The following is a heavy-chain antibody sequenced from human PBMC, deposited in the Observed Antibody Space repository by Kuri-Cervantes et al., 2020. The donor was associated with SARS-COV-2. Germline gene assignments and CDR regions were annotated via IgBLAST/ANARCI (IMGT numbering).Heavy chain of an antibody. CDR2: TMLSLAIP. Sequence: SVKVSCKASGGTLSSDAISWVRQAPGQGFEWMGRTMLSLAIPHFAQKFRDRVTITADKSTNTIYMELSNLRFEDTAIYYCARDAGYDPSVYFDFWGQGSLVTVSS. V-gene: IGHV1-69*04. CDR3: ARDAGYDPSVYFDF. D-gene: IGHD3-22*01. J-gene: IGHJ4*02. CDR1: GGTLSSDA.